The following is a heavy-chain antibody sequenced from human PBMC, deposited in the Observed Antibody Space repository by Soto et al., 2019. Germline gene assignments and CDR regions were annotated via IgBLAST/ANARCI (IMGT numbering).Heavy chain of an antibody. Sequence: ASVKVSCKASGYTFTGYYMHWVRQAPGQGLEWMGWINPNSGGTNYAQKFQGWVTMTRDTSISTAYMELSRLRSDDTAVYYCARDAYDFWSGWGNYYYYMDVWGKGTTVTVSS. D-gene: IGHD3-3*01. J-gene: IGHJ6*03. CDR1: GYTFTGYY. CDR3: ARDAYDFWSGWGNYYYYMDV. V-gene: IGHV1-2*04. CDR2: INPNSGGT.